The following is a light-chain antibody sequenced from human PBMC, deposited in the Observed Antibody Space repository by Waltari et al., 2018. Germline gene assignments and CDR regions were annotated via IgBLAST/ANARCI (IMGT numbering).Light chain of an antibody. J-gene: IGKJ4*01. Sequence: DIQMTQSPSSLSASVGDRVTITCQARQDINNYLNLYQQKPGKAPKLLIYDASNLETGVPSKCSGSGSGTDFTFTISSLQPEDIATYYCQQYDNLPLTFGGGTKVDIK. CDR3: QQYDNLPLT. V-gene: IGKV1-33*01. CDR1: QDINNY. CDR2: DAS.